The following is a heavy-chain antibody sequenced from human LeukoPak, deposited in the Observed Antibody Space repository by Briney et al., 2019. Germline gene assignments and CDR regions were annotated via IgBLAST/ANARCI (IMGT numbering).Heavy chain of an antibody. V-gene: IGHV3-48*04. CDR1: GFSFSTYS. Sequence: GGSLRLSCTASGFSFSTYSMSWVRQAPGEGLEWLSYISGSSSTIYYADSVKGRFTISRDNAKNSLYLQMNSLRAEDTAVYYCARDSSGWYSNWFDPWGQGTLVTVSS. J-gene: IGHJ5*02. D-gene: IGHD6-19*01. CDR2: ISGSSSTI. CDR3: ARDSSGWYSNWFDP.